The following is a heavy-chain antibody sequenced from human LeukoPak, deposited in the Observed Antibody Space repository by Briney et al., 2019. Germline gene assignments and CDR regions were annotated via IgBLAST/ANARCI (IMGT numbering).Heavy chain of an antibody. CDR2: INPSGGST. Sequence: ASVKVSCKASGYTFTSYYMHWVRQAPGQGLEWMGIINPSGGSTSYAQKFQGRVTMTRDTSISTAYMELSRLRSDDTAVYYCARGYGSGSFHTYWGQGTLVTVSS. CDR3: ARGYGSGSFHTY. J-gene: IGHJ4*02. V-gene: IGHV1-46*01. CDR1: GYTFTSYY. D-gene: IGHD3-10*01.